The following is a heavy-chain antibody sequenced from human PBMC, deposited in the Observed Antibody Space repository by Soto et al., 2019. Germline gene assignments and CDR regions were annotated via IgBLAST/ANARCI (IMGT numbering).Heavy chain of an antibody. CDR3: ASDRTGTTGGYYNGMDV. V-gene: IGHV1-18*01. J-gene: IGHJ6*02. Sequence: ASVKVSCKASGYTFTTYDISWVRQAPGQGLEWMGWISAYNGNTNYEQKLQGRVTMTTDTSTSTAYMELRSLRPDDTAVYYCASDRTGTTGGYYNGMDVWGQGTTVTVSS. CDR1: GYTFTTYD. CDR2: ISAYNGNT. D-gene: IGHD1-7*01.